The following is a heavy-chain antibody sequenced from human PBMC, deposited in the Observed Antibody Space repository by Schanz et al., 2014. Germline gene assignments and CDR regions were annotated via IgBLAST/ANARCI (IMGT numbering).Heavy chain of an antibody. J-gene: IGHJ3*02. CDR2: TSNDGSFT. Sequence: EVQLVESGGGLVKPGGSLRLSCAASGFTFSNTWMSWVRQAPGKGLEWVSRTSNDGSFTTFADSVKGRFTISRDNAKNTLYLQMNRLRAEDTAVYYCARENLNWEAFDIWGQGTVVTVSS. CDR1: GFTFSNTW. D-gene: IGHD7-27*01. CDR3: ARENLNWEAFDI. V-gene: IGHV3-74*01.